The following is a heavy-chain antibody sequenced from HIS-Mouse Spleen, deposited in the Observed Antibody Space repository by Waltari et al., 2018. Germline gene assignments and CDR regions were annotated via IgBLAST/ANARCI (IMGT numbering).Heavy chain of an antibody. V-gene: IGHV4-4*07. D-gene: IGHD3-22*01. CDR2: IYTSGST. J-gene: IGHJ3*02. CDR1: GGSISSYY. CDR3: ARARRRNYYDSSGYSKDAFDI. Sequence: QVQLQESGPGLVKPSETLSLTCTVSGGSISSYYWSWIRQPAGKGLEWIGRIYTSGSTNYNPPLKSRVTRSVDTSKNQFSLKLGSVTAAGTAVYYCARARRRNYYDSSGYSKDAFDIWGQGTMVTVSS.